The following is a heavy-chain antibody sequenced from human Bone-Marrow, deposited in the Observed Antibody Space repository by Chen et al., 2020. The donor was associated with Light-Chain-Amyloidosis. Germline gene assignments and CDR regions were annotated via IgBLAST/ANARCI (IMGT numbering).Heavy chain of an antibody. CDR1: GGSFSGYY. V-gene: IGHV4-34*01. CDR2: INHSGST. Sequence: QVQLQQWGAGLLKPSETLSLTCAVYGGSFSGYYWSWIRQPPGKGLEWIGEINHSGSTNYNPSLKSRVTISVDTSKNQFSLKLSSVTAADTAVYYCARAGRRKRGYSYGLGPNWFDPWGQGTLVTVSS. D-gene: IGHD5-18*01. J-gene: IGHJ5*02. CDR3: ARAGRRKRGYSYGLGPNWFDP.